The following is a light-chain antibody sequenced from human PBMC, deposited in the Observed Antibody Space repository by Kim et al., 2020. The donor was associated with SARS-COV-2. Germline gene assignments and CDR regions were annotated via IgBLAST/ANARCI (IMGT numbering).Light chain of an antibody. CDR1: QTVLYNSNNKNY. V-gene: IGKV4-1*01. CDR3: QQYYSTPPS. CDR2: WAS. J-gene: IGKJ2*03. Sequence: RATLNCKSSQTVLYNSNNKNYLAGYQQKPGQAPKLLIYWASIRESGVSDRFRGSGSETDFTLTISSLQAEDVAVYYCQQYYSTPPSFGQGTKLEI.